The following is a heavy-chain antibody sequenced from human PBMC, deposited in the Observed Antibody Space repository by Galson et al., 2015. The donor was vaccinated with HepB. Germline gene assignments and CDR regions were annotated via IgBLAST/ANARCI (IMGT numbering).Heavy chain of an antibody. D-gene: IGHD3-22*01. Sequence: SVKVSCKASGYTFTSYGISWVRQAPGQGLEWMGWISAYNGNANYAQKLQGRVTMTTDTSTSTAYMELRSLRSDDTAVYYCAREADYYDSSGRQDAFDIWGQGTMVTVSS. V-gene: IGHV1-18*01. CDR2: ISAYNGNA. CDR3: AREADYYDSSGRQDAFDI. J-gene: IGHJ3*02. CDR1: GYTFTSYG.